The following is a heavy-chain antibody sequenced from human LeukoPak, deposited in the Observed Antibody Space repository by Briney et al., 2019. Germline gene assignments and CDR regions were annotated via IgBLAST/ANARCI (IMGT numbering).Heavy chain of an antibody. J-gene: IGHJ5*02. CDR2: MNPNSGGT. CDR3: ARDKLGLGELSLYDQ. CDR1: GYTLTGYY. Sequence: ASVKVSCKASGYTLTGYYMHWVRQAPGRGLEWMGWMNPNSGGTKYAQKFQGRVTMTRDTSISTAYMELSRLRSDDTAMYYCARDKLGLGELSLYDQWGQGTLVTVSS. V-gene: IGHV1-2*02. D-gene: IGHD3-16*02.